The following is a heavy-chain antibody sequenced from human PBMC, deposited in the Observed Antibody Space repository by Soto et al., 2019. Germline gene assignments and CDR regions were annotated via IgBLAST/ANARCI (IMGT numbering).Heavy chain of an antibody. D-gene: IGHD6-19*01. V-gene: IGHV3-33*01. CDR3: ARDQGAVAGNGGPFGY. J-gene: IGHJ4*02. Sequence: GGSLRLSCAASGFTFSSYGMHWVRQAPGKGLEWVAVIWYDGSNKYYADSVKGRFTISRDNSKNTLYLQMNSLRAEDTAVYYCARDQGAVAGNGGPFGYWGQGTLVTVSS. CDR1: GFTFSSYG. CDR2: IWYDGSNK.